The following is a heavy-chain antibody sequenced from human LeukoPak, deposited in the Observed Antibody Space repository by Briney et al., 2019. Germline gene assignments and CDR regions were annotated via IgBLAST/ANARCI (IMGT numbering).Heavy chain of an antibody. Sequence: PSETLSLPCAVYGGSFSGYYWSCIRHPPGKGLEWIGEINHSGSTNYNPSLKSRVTISVDTSKSQFSLKLSSVTAADTAVYYCARGSMVRGVVPRPIDYWGQGTLVTVSS. D-gene: IGHD3-10*01. CDR1: GGSFSGYY. CDR2: INHSGST. V-gene: IGHV4-34*01. J-gene: IGHJ4*02. CDR3: ARGSMVRGVVPRPIDY.